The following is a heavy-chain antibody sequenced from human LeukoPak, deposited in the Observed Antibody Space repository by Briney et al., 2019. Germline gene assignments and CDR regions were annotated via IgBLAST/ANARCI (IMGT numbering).Heavy chain of an antibody. J-gene: IGHJ4*02. CDR3: ARDDYGDSGTLDY. Sequence: PSETLSLTCTVSGGSISSYYWSWIRQPPGKGLEWIGYIYYSGSTNYNPSLKSRVTISVDTSKNQFSLKLSSVTAADTAVYYCARDDYGDSGTLDYWGQGTLVTVSS. CDR1: GGSISSYY. CDR2: IYYSGST. D-gene: IGHD4-17*01. V-gene: IGHV4-59*12.